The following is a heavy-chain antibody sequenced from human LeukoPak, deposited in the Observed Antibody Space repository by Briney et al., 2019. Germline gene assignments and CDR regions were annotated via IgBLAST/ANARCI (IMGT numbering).Heavy chain of an antibody. D-gene: IGHD6-6*01. CDR3: ARSSYSSSSSV. CDR1: GFTFSSYG. J-gene: IGHJ3*01. Sequence: GGSLRLSCAASGFTFSSYGMHWVRQAPGKGLEWVAVIWYDGSNKYYADSVKGRFTISRDNSKNSLYLQINSLRAEDTAVYYCARSSYSSSSSVWGQGTMVIVSS. V-gene: IGHV3-33*01. CDR2: IWYDGSNK.